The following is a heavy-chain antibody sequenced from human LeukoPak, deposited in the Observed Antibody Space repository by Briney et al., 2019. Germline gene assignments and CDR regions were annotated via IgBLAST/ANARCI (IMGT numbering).Heavy chain of an antibody. J-gene: IGHJ4*02. Sequence: GGSLRLSCVASGFTFSSSGMHWVRQAPGKGLEWVAFIQNDGNNKKYADSVKGRFTISRDNSKNTLYLQMNSLRAEDTAVYYCARDWGTPSLYLVNWGQGTLVTVSS. CDR1: GFTFSSSG. V-gene: IGHV3-30*02. CDR2: IQNDGNNK. CDR3: ARDWGTPSLYLVN. D-gene: IGHD3-16*01.